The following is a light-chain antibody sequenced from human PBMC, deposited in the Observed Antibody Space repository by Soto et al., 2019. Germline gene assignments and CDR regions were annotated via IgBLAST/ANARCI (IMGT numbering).Light chain of an antibody. Sequence: EVVMTQSPATLSVSPGERATLSCRASQSVSNNYLAWYQQKPGQAPRLLIYGASTRATGIPARFSGSGSGTEFTLTISSLQSEDFAVYYCQQYSNWPPITFGQGTRLEIK. V-gene: IGKV3-15*01. CDR1: QSVSNN. CDR3: QQYSNWPPIT. CDR2: GAS. J-gene: IGKJ5*01.